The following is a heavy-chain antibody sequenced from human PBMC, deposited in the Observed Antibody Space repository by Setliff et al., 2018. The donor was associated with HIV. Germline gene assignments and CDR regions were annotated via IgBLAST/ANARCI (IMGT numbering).Heavy chain of an antibody. Sequence: PSETLSLTCTVSGGSISRYYWSWIRQPPGKGLEWIGYIYHSGSTFYNPSLKSRVTISLDASKNQFSLKLRSVTAADTAVYYCVSGPLSGYGYYFDYWGQGALVTVSS. CDR2: IYHSGST. V-gene: IGHV4-59*04. D-gene: IGHD3-3*01. CDR3: VSGPLSGYGYYFDY. CDR1: GGSISRYY. J-gene: IGHJ4*02.